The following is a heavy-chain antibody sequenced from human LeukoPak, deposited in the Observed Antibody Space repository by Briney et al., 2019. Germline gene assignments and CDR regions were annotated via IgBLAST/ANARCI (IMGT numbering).Heavy chain of an antibody. J-gene: IGHJ4*02. Sequence: PAGSLTLTCAASGSTLSSYDRNWVRQAPGKGLQWVSAISGSGGSTYYADSVKGRFTISRDNSKNTLFLQMNSLRAEDTAVYYCAKGKKVDGTYGPDCWGQGALVTVSS. CDR1: GSTLSSYD. V-gene: IGHV3-23*01. CDR2: ISGSGGST. D-gene: IGHD1-26*01. CDR3: AKGKKVDGTYGPDC.